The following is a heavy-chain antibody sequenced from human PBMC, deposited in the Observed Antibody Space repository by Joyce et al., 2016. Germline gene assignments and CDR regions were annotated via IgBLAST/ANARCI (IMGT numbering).Heavy chain of an antibody. Sequence: QITLKESGPTLVKPTQTLTLTCTFSGFSLNTDGVGVGWIRQPPGEPLEWLALIYWSDDKRYSPSLKSRLTVAKDTSKNQVVLTMTNMDPVDTATYYCAHSVRPYYYDSTAYWSYFDFWGQGTLVTVSS. CDR3: AHSVRPYYYDSTAYWSYFDF. V-gene: IGHV2-5*01. CDR1: GFSLNTDGVG. J-gene: IGHJ4*02. CDR2: IYWSDDK. D-gene: IGHD3-22*01.